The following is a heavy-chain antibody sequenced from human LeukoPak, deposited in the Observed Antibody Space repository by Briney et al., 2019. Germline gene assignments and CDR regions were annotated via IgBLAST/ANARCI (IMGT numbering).Heavy chain of an antibody. D-gene: IGHD7-27*01. V-gene: IGHV4-34*01. CDR3: ARVSNWGWFDP. J-gene: IGHJ5*02. CDR1: GGSFSGYY. CDR2: INHSGST. Sequence: SETLSLTCAVYGGSFSGYYWSWIRQPPGKGLEWIGEINHSGSTNYNPSLKSRVTISVDTSKNQFSLKLSSVTAADTAVYYCARVSNWGWFDPWGQGTLVTVSS.